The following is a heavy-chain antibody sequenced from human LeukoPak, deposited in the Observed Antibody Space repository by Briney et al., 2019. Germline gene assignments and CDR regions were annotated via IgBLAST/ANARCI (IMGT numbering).Heavy chain of an antibody. J-gene: IGHJ4*02. CDR3: AREWRGSSGLLTHY. Sequence: SVKVSCKASGGTFGSYAISWVRQAPGQGFEWMGGIIPIFGTANYAQKFQGRVTITADESTSTAYMELSSLRSEDTAVYYCAREWRGSSGLLTHYWGQGTLVTVSS. D-gene: IGHD3-22*01. V-gene: IGHV1-69*13. CDR1: GGTFGSYA. CDR2: IIPIFGTA.